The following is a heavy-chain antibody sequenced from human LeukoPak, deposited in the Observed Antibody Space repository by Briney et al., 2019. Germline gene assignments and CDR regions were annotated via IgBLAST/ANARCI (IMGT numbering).Heavy chain of an antibody. J-gene: IGHJ4*02. V-gene: IGHV3-23*01. D-gene: IGHD5-12*01. CDR3: ARDPSLATASGYDPRRFDY. CDR2: RGGGSGST. Sequence: GGSLRLSCAASGFTVNIYAMSWVRQAPGKGLESFSCRGGGSGSTYYTASVKRRFTISRANSKNTLYLQMFSLRAEDTAVYYCARDPSLATASGYDPRRFDYWGQGALVTVSS. CDR1: GFTVNIYA.